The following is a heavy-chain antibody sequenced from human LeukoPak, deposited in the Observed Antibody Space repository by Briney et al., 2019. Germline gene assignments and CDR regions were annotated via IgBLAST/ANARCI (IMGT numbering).Heavy chain of an antibody. CDR3: ATTTVTTHWFDP. CDR2: FDPEDGET. J-gene: IGHJ5*02. D-gene: IGHD4-17*01. V-gene: IGHV1-24*01. Sequence: ASVKVSCKVSGYTLTELSMHWVRQAPGKGLEWMGGFDPEDGETIYAQKFQGRVTMTEDTSTGTAYMELSSLRSEDTAVYYCATTTVTTHWFDPWGQGTLVTVSS. CDR1: GYTLTELS.